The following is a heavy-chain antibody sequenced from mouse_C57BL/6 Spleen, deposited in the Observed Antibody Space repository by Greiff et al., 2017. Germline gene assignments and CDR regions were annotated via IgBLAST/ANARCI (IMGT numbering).Heavy chain of an antibody. CDR2: INPSTGGT. CDR1: GYSFTGYY. J-gene: IGHJ3*01. CDR3: ARYDYDAGFAY. Sequence: EVQLQQSGPELVKPGASVKISCKASGYSFTGYYMNWVKQSPEKSLEWIGEINPSTGGTTYNQKFKAKATLTVDKSSSTAYMQLKSLTSEDSAVYYCARYDYDAGFAYWGQGTLVTVSA. D-gene: IGHD2-4*01. V-gene: IGHV1-42*01.